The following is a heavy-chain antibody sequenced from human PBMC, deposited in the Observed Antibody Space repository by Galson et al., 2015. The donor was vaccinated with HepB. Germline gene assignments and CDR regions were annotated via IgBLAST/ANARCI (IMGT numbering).Heavy chain of an antibody. CDR3: ARLTQFGVVINWFDP. J-gene: IGHJ5*02. V-gene: IGHV1-69*13. D-gene: IGHD3-3*01. CDR2: IIPIFGTA. Sequence: SVKVSCKASGGTFSSYAISWVRQAPGQGLEWMGGIIPIFGTANYAQKFQGRVTITADESTSTAYMELSSLRSEDTAVYYCARLTQFGVVINWFDPWGQGTLVTVSS. CDR1: GGTFSSYA.